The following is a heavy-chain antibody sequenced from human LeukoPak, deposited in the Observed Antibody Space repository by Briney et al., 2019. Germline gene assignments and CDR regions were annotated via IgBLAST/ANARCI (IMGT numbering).Heavy chain of an antibody. CDR3: ARESRIYSSSYYYYYYYMDV. Sequence: ASVKVSCKASGYTFTGYYMHWVRQAPGQGLEWMGWINPNRGGTNYAQKFQGRVTMTRDTSISTAYMELSRLRSDDTAVYYCARESRIYSSSYYYYYYYMDVWGKGTTVTVSS. V-gene: IGHV1-2*02. CDR2: INPNRGGT. J-gene: IGHJ6*03. CDR1: GYTFTGYY. D-gene: IGHD6-13*01.